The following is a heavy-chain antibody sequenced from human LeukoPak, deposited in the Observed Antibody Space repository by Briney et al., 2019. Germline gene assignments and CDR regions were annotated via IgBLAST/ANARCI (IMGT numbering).Heavy chain of an antibody. D-gene: IGHD3-22*01. CDR3: AKDKSDYYDSSGYYD. V-gene: IGHV3-30-3*01. J-gene: IGHJ4*02. CDR1: GFTFSSYA. Sequence: GGSLRLSCAASGFTFSSYAMHWVRQAPGKGLEWVAVISYDGSNKYYADSVKGRFTISRDNSKNTLYLQMNSLRAEDTAVYYCAKDKSDYYDSSGYYDWGQGTLVTVSS. CDR2: ISYDGSNK.